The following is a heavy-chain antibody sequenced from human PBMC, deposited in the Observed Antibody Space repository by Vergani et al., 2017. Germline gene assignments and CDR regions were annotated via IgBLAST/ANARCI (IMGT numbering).Heavy chain of an antibody. J-gene: IGHJ5*02. Sequence: QVQLVQSGAEVKKPGSSVKVSCKASGGTFSSYAISWVRQAPGQGLEWMGRIIPIFGTANYAQKFQGRVTITADESTSTAYMELSSLRSEDTAVYYCARVHPDDIVVEVGWFDPWGQGTLVTVSS. CDR2: IIPIFGTA. D-gene: IGHD2-2*01. V-gene: IGHV1-69*18. CDR1: GGTFSSYA. CDR3: ARVHPDDIVVEVGWFDP.